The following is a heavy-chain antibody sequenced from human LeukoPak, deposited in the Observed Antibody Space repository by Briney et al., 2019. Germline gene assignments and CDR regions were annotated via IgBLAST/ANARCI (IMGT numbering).Heavy chain of an antibody. Sequence: PSETLSLTCTVSGGSISSYYWSWIRQPPGKGLEWIGYIYYSGSTYNNPSLKSRVTISVDTSKNQFSLKLSSVTAADTAVYYCARGLWFGELLFDYWGQGTLVTVSS. J-gene: IGHJ4*02. CDR2: IYYSGST. CDR1: GGSISSYY. V-gene: IGHV4-59*12. CDR3: ARGLWFGELLFDY. D-gene: IGHD3-10*01.